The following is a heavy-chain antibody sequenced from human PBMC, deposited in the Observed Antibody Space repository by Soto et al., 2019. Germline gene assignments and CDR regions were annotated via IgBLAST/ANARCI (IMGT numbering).Heavy chain of an antibody. V-gene: IGHV3-73*01. Sequence: PGGSLRLSCAASGFTFSGSAIHWVRQASGKGLEWVGRMRSKGNNYATSYAASVKGRFTISRDDSKNTAYLHMNSLKTEDTAVYYCTSGLYYYGRRGYTYWGQGTLVIGSS. CDR1: GFTFSGSA. CDR3: TSGLYYYGRRGYTY. D-gene: IGHD3-22*01. CDR2: MRSKGNNYAT. J-gene: IGHJ4*02.